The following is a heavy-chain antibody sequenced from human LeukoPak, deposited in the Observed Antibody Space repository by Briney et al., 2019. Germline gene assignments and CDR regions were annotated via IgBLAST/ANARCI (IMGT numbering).Heavy chain of an antibody. V-gene: IGHV3-48*03. D-gene: IGHD3-10*02. J-gene: IGHJ6*04. Sequence: GGSLRLSYAASGFTFSSYGMNWVRQAPGKGLEWVSYISSSGSTTYYADSVKGRFTISRDNAKNSLYLQMNSLRAEDTAVYYCAELGITMIGGVWGKGTTVTISS. CDR1: GFTFSSYG. CDR3: AELGITMIGGV. CDR2: ISSSGSTT.